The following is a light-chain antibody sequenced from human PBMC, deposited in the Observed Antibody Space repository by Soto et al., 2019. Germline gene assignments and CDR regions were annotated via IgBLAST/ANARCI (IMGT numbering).Light chain of an antibody. CDR2: GTS. Sequence: ERVRTEYPATLSVSPGERATLSCRASQSVSSNLAWYQQKPGQTPRLLIYGTSTRATGTPDRFTGSGSGTDFTLTISRLEPEDFAVYYCQQYVSSPWAFGQGTKVDIK. CDR3: QQYVSSPWA. CDR1: QSVSSN. J-gene: IGKJ1*01. V-gene: IGKV3-20*01.